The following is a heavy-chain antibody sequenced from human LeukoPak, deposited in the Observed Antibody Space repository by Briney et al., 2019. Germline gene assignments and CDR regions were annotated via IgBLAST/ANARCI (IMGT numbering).Heavy chain of an antibody. J-gene: IGHJ6*02. Sequence: GESLKISCEGSGYSFTSYWIGWVRQMPGKGLEWMGIIYPGDSDTRYSPPFQGQVTISADKSISTAYLQWSSLKASDTAMYYCARHSYCGSTTCCYYYGMDVWGQGTTVTVSS. CDR2: IYPGDSDT. CDR1: GYSFTSYW. CDR3: ARHSYCGSTTCCYYYGMDV. V-gene: IGHV5-51*01. D-gene: IGHD2-2*01.